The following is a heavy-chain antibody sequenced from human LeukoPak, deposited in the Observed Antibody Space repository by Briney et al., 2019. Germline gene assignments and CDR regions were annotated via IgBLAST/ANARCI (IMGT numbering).Heavy chain of an antibody. Sequence: ASVKVSCKASGYTFTSYNINWVRQAIGQGLEWMGWMNPNSGNTGYAQKFQGRVSMTRDTSISTAYMELSSLRSEDTAVYYCARGPVEAVFGVSTEDWGQGTTVTVPS. D-gene: IGHD3-10*02. V-gene: IGHV1-8*01. CDR1: GYTFTSYN. CDR3: ARGPVEAVFGVSTED. CDR2: MNPNSGNT. J-gene: IGHJ6*02.